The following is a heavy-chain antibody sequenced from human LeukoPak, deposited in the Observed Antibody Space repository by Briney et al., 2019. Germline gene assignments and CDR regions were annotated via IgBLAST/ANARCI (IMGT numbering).Heavy chain of an antibody. J-gene: IGHJ6*03. CDR2: IYSSGST. D-gene: IGHD3-3*01. V-gene: IGHV4-4*07. Sequence: SETLSLTCIVSGGSISSYYRSWIRQPAGKGLEWIGRIYSSGSTNYNPSPKSRVTMSADTSKNQFSLKLRSVTAADTAVYYCARDFGYDFWSAYYYYMDVWGKGTTVTVSS. CDR3: ARDFGYDFWSAYYYYMDV. CDR1: GGSISSYY.